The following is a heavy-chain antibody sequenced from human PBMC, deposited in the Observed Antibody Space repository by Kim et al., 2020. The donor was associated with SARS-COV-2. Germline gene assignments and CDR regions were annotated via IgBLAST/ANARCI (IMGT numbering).Heavy chain of an antibody. J-gene: IGHJ4*02. CDR2: IYHSGST. D-gene: IGHD1-26*01. V-gene: IGHV4-61*01. CDR3: ARVSWGGTYRFDY. Sequence: SETLSLTCTVSGGSVSSGSYYWSWIRQPPGKGLEYIGYIYHSGSTNYNPSLKSRVTISVDTSKNQFSLKLSSVTDADTAVYYCARVSWGGTYRFDYWGQGTLVTVSS. CDR1: GGSVSSGSYY.